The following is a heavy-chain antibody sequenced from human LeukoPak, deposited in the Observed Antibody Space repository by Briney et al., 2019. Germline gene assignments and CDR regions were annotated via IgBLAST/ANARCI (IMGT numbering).Heavy chain of an antibody. J-gene: IGHJ4*02. CDR2: ISSSSSTI. V-gene: IGHV3-48*01. CDR3: ARDVAVASD. CDR1: GFTFSSYS. Sequence: GGSLRLSCAASGFTFSSYSMNWVRQAPGKGLEWVSYISSSSSTIYYADSVKGRFTISRDNAKNSLYLQMNSLRAEDTAVYYCARDVAVASDWGQGTLVTVSS. D-gene: IGHD6-19*01.